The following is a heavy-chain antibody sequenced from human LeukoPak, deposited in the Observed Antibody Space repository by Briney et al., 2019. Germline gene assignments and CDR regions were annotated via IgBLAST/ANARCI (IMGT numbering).Heavy chain of an antibody. V-gene: IGHV4-4*07. CDR2: IYTSGST. CDR1: GGSISSYY. Sequence: SETLSLTCTVSGGSISSYYWSWIRQPAGKGLEWIGRIYTSGSTNYNPSLKSRVTMSVDTSKNQFSLKLSSVTAADTAVYYCARDIDWGSDDAFDIWGQGTMVTVSS. D-gene: IGHD7-27*01. J-gene: IGHJ3*02. CDR3: ARDIDWGSDDAFDI.